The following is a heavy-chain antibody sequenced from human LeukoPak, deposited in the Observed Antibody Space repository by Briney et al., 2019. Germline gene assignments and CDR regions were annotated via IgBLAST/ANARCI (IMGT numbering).Heavy chain of an antibody. CDR2: FYAGDYDN. J-gene: IGHJ6*03. D-gene: IGHD3-22*01. CDR1: GYKFINYW. V-gene: IGHV5-51*01. Sequence: GESLKISCKGPGYKFINYWIGWAPQIPGKGLEWMGIFYAGDYDNRYSPSFQGQVTISADKCISTAYLQSSSLKASDTAMYYCARIPRGLLQEHYYYMDVWGKGATVTVSS. CDR3: ARIPRGLLQEHYYYMDV.